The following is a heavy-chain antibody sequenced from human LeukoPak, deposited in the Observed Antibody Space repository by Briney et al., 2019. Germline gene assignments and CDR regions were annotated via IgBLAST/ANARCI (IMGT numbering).Heavy chain of an antibody. Sequence: ASVKVSCKASGYTFTSYGISWVRQAPGQGLEWMGWISTYNGNTHYAQKSQGRVTMTTDTSISTAYMEVSRLRSDDTAVYYCARVRIGQQLDKYYYYAMDVWGQGTTVTVSS. V-gene: IGHV1-18*01. CDR3: ARVRIGQQLDKYYYYAMDV. J-gene: IGHJ6*02. D-gene: IGHD6-13*01. CDR2: ISTYNGNT. CDR1: GYTFTSYG.